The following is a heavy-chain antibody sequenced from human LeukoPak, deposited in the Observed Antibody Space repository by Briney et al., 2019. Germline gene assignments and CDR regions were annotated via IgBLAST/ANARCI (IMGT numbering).Heavy chain of an antibody. CDR1: GGSFSGYY. V-gene: IGHV4-34*01. CDR2: INHSGRT. D-gene: IGHD2-15*01. J-gene: IGHJ5*02. CDR3: ARRQVGLRRDLWFDP. Sequence: ETLSLTCVVYGGSFSGYYWSWIRQPPRKGLEWIGEINHSGRTNFNPSLKSRVTMSVDTSKNHFSLNLTSVPAVDTAGYYCARRQVGLRRDLWFDPWGQGTLVTVSS.